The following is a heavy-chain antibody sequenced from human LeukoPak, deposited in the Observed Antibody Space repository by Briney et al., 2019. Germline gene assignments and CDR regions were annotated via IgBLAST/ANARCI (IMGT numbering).Heavy chain of an antibody. V-gene: IGHV1-69*01. CDR2: IIPIFGTA. D-gene: IGHD1-26*01. CDR1: GGTFSSYA. J-gene: IGHJ4*02. Sequence: GASVKVSCKASGGTFSSYAINWVRQAPGQGLEWMGGIIPIFGTANYAQKFQGRVTITADESTSTAYMELSSLRSEDTAVYYCARAPFGGSYSSGEDYWGQGTLVTVSS. CDR3: ARAPFGGSYSSGEDY.